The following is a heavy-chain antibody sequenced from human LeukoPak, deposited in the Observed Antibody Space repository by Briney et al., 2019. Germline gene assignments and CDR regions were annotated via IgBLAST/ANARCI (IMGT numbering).Heavy chain of an antibody. V-gene: IGHV3-33*01. D-gene: IGHD2-15*01. CDR2: IWHDETNK. Sequence: GGSLRLSCAASGFTFNTYVMHWVRQAPGKGLEWVAVIWHDETNKYYADSMKGRFTISRDNSKNTLFLQMNSLRAEDTAVYYCARESRIVALSGSGMDVWGQGTTVTVSS. J-gene: IGHJ6*02. CDR3: ARESRIVALSGSGMDV. CDR1: GFTFNTYV.